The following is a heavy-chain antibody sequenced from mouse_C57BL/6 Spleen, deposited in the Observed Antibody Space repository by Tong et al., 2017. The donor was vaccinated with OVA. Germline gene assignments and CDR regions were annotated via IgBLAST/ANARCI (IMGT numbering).Heavy chain of an antibody. CDR2: IDSANGNT. V-gene: IGHV1-9*01. D-gene: IGHD1-1*01. CDR3: ARGGSSYHWYFDV. CDR1: GYTFTGYW. Sequence: VQLQESGAELMKPGASVKLSCMATGYTFTGYWIEWVKQRPEQGLEWIGRIDSANGNTKYAPKFQGKATITADTSSNTDYLQLSSLTSEDTAIYYCARGGSSYHWYFDVWGTGTTVTVSS. J-gene: IGHJ1*03.